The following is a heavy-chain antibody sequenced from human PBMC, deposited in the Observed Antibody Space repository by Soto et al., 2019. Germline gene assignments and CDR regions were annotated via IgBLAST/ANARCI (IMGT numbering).Heavy chain of an antibody. CDR1: GYTFTSYG. J-gene: IGHJ4*02. CDR3: ATGYDILTGYVTFDY. V-gene: IGHV1-18*01. D-gene: IGHD3-9*01. CDR2: ISAYNGNT. Sequence: ASVKVSCKASGYTFTSYGISWVRQAPGLGLEWMGWISAYNGNTNYAQKLQGRVTMTTDTSTSTAYMELRSLRSDDTAVYYCATGYDILTGYVTFDYWGQGTLVTVSS.